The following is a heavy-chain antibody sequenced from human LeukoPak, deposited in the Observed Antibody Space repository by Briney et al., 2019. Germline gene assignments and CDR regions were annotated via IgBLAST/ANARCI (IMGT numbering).Heavy chain of an antibody. V-gene: IGHV3-11*01. D-gene: IGHD6-13*01. CDR2: ISSSGSTI. Sequence: GGSLRLSCAASGFTFSDYYMSWIRQAPGKGLEWVSYISSSGSTIYYADSVKGRFTISRDNAKNSLYLQMNSLRAEDTAVYYCAALLDSSSRSWFDPWGQGTLVTVSS. CDR3: AALLDSSSRSWFDP. CDR1: GFTFSDYY. J-gene: IGHJ5*02.